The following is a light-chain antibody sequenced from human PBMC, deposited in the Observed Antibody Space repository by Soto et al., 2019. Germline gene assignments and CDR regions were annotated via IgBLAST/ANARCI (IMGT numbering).Light chain of an antibody. V-gene: IGLV1-51*01. Sequence: QSVLTQPPSVSAAPGQKVTISCSGTSSNIGNNYVSWYQQLPGTAPKLLIYDTNKRLSTIPDRFSASKSGTSATLGITGLQTGDEAVYYCGTWDSGLGALLFGGETKLTVL. J-gene: IGLJ2*01. CDR3: GTWDSGLGALL. CDR1: SSNIGNNY. CDR2: DTN.